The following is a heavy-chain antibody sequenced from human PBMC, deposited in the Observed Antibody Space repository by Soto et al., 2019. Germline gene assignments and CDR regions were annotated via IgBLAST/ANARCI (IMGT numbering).Heavy chain of an antibody. D-gene: IGHD3-22*01. CDR2: IFSNDEK. Sequence: QVTLKESGPVLVKPTETLTLTCTVSGFSLSNARMGVSWIRQPPGKALEWLAHIFSNDEKSYTTSLKSRLTISKDTSKSQVVLTMTNMDPVDTATYYCARFVDYYDSSGSRGRFDPWGQGILVTVSS. V-gene: IGHV2-26*01. J-gene: IGHJ5*02. CDR1: GFSLSNARMG. CDR3: ARFVDYYDSSGSRGRFDP.